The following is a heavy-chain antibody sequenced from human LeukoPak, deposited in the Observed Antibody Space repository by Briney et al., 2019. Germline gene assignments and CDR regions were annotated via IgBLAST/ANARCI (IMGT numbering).Heavy chain of an antibody. CDR2: ISGSPGST. D-gene: IGHD1-26*01. CDR1: GFTFSSYA. Sequence: GGSLRLSCAASGFTFSSYAMSWVRQAPGKGLERVSAISGSPGSTYYADSVKGRFTISRDNSKNTLYLQMNSLRAEDTAVYYCARTGGSQGGNYWGQGTLVTVSS. V-gene: IGHV3-23*01. CDR3: ARTGGSQGGNY. J-gene: IGHJ4*02.